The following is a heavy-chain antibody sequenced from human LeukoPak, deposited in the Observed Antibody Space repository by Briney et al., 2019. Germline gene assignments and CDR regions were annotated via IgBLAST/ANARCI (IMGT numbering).Heavy chain of an antibody. V-gene: IGHV4-59*08. CDR1: GGSISSYY. CDR3: ARHSNWNGGVDWFDP. J-gene: IGHJ5*02. Sequence: SETLSLTCTVSGGSISSYYWSWLRQPPGQGLEWMGFIYYGGSTNYNPSLKSRVTISIDTSENQLSLRLNSVTAADTAVYYCARHSNWNGGVDWFDPWGQGTQVTVSS. CDR2: IYYGGST. D-gene: IGHD1-20*01.